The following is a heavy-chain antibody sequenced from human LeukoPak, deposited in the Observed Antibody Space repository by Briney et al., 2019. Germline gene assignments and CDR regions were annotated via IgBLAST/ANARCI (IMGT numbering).Heavy chain of an antibody. Sequence: GGSLRLSCAASGFTFSSYWMSWVRQAPGKGLEWVANIKQDGSEKYYVDSVKGRFTISRDNAKNSLYLRMNSLRAEDTAVYYCARLGTVDVTVIPGPFDYWGQGTLVTVSS. CDR1: GFTFSSYW. J-gene: IGHJ4*02. D-gene: IGHD4-11*01. CDR3: ARLGTVDVTVIPGPFDY. CDR2: IKQDGSEK. V-gene: IGHV3-7*01.